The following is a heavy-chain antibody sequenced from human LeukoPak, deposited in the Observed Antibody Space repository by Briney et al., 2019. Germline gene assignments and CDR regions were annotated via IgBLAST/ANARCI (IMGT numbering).Heavy chain of an antibody. CDR3: ARGFRTYYDSSGYYYDPSPYFDY. CDR2: IYSGGST. D-gene: IGHD3-22*01. J-gene: IGHJ4*02. CDR1: GFAVSDNY. Sequence: GGSLRLSCAASGFAVSDNYMSWVRQAPGKGLEWVSVIYSGGSTYYADSVKGRFTISRDDSKNTLYLQMNSLRAEDTAVYYCARGFRTYYDSSGYYYDPSPYFDYWGQGTLVTVSS. V-gene: IGHV3-53*01.